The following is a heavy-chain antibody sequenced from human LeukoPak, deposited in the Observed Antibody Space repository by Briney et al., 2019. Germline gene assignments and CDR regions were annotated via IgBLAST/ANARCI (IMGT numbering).Heavy chain of an antibody. J-gene: IGHJ3*02. D-gene: IGHD1-26*01. CDR2: ISWNSGSI. Sequence: GGSLRLSCAASGFTFDDYAMHWVRQAPGKGLEWVSGISWNSGSIGYADSVKGRFTISRDNAKNSLYLQMNSLRAEDTALYYCAKDIDPYSGSDAFDIWGQGTMVTVSS. V-gene: IGHV3-9*01. CDR1: GFTFDDYA. CDR3: AKDIDPYSGSDAFDI.